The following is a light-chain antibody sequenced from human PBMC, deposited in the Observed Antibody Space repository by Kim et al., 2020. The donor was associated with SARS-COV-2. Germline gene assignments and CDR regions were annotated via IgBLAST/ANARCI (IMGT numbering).Light chain of an antibody. CDR3: MQAIYWPYS. J-gene: IGKJ2*03. CDR1: QSLVSSDGNTY. CDR2: RVS. V-gene: IGKV2-30*01. Sequence: QPASISCRSSQSLVSSDGNTYVNWFQQRPGQSPRRLISRVSKRDSGVPDRFNGSGSGTDFTLKISRVEAEDVGVYYCMQAIYWPYSFGQGTKLEIK.